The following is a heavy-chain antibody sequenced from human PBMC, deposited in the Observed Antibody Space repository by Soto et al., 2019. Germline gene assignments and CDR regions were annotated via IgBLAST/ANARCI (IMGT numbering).Heavy chain of an antibody. D-gene: IGHD3-10*01. CDR2: IYWDTDK. CDR3: ARSLLFGEVH. J-gene: IGHJ4*02. V-gene: IGHV2-5*02. Sequence: QITLKESGPTLVKPTQTLTLTCSFSGFSLSTTGVGVCWIRQSPGKALEWLAIIYWDTDKRYSTSLKSRVTITKDTSKNPVGLTVTNMDPVDTSTYYCARSLLFGEVHWCQGALVTVPS. CDR1: GFSLSTTGVG.